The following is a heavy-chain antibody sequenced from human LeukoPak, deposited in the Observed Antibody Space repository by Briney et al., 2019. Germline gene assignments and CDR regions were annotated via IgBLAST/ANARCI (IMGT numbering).Heavy chain of an antibody. J-gene: IGHJ6*03. V-gene: IGHV3-23*01. Sequence: GGSLRLSCVASGFSFNNYAMNWVRQAPGKGLEWVSGLTGSGSTYHADSVKGRFTISRDNSKNTLSPQMNSLRAEDTAVYYCAKMKGWRLYDYCMDVWGKGTTVTVSS. CDR2: LTGSGST. D-gene: IGHD2-15*01. CDR3: AKMKGWRLYDYCMDV. CDR1: GFSFNNYA.